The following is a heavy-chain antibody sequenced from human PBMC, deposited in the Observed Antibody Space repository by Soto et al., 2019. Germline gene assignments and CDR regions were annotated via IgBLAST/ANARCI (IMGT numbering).Heavy chain of an antibody. CDR1: GGTFSSYA. V-gene: IGHV1-69*13. J-gene: IGHJ6*02. Sequence: ASVKVSCKASGGTFSSYAISWVRQAPGQGLEWKGGIIPIFGTANYAQKFQGRVTITADESTSTAYMELSSLRSVDTAVYYCAREGVRGMDVWGQGTTVTVSS. CDR2: IIPIFGTA. CDR3: AREGVRGMDV. D-gene: IGHD3-16*01.